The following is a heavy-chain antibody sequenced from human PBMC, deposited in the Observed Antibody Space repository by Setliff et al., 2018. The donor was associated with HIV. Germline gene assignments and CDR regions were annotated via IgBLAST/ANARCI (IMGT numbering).Heavy chain of an antibody. Sequence: ASVKVSCKASGYTFTSYYVHWVRRAPGQGLEWMGILNPSGDSTAYAQKFQGRVTMTRDTSTSTVYMELSSLKSDDTAVYYCARGRYHGFGSYGDSWGQGTLVTVSS. CDR3: ARGRYHGFGSYGDS. V-gene: IGHV1-46*01. D-gene: IGHD3-10*01. CDR2: LNPSGDST. CDR1: GYTFTSYY. J-gene: IGHJ4*02.